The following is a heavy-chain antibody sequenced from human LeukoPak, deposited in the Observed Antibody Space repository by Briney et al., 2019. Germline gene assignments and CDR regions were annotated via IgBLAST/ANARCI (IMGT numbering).Heavy chain of an antibody. Sequence: GGSLRLSCAASGFTFSSHAMNWVRQPPGKGLDWVSSIDKSGDGAFYADSVKGRFTISRDNSKNTLYLQMNSLRAEDTAVYYCAKDKLAGSGSYSRFFDYWGQGTLVTVSS. V-gene: IGHV3-23*01. J-gene: IGHJ4*02. CDR2: IDKSGDGA. D-gene: IGHD1-26*01. CDR3: AKDKLAGSGSYSRFFDY. CDR1: GFTFSSHA.